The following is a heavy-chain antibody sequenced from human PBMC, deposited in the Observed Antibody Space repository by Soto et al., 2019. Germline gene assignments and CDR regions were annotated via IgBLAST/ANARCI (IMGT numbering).Heavy chain of an antibody. CDR3: ASDKWELTSAWYFDL. Sequence: QVQLVQSGAEVKKPGASVKVSCKASGYTFTSYGISWVRQAPGQGLEWMGWISAYNGNTNYAQKLQGRVTMTTDTSTSTAYMELRSLRSDDTAVYYCASDKWELTSAWYFDLWGRGTLVTVSS. J-gene: IGHJ2*01. D-gene: IGHD1-26*01. CDR2: ISAYNGNT. CDR1: GYTFTSYG. V-gene: IGHV1-18*01.